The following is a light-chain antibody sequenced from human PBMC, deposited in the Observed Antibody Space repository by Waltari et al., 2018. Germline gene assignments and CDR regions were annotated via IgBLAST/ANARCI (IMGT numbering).Light chain of an antibody. CDR2: EKK. J-gene: IGLJ2*01. V-gene: IGLV3-19*01. CDR3: NSRDSSGDLMV. Sequence: SSEPTQDPAVSVALGQTVRITCQGDSLKNYFVSWYRKKPGQAPVVVINEKKNRPSGIPDRFSASSSGNKASLTITGAQAEDEGDYYCNSRDSSGDLMVFGGGTKLTVL. CDR1: SLKNYF.